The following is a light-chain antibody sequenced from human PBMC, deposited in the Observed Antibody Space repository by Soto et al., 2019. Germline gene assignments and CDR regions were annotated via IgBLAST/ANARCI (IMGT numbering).Light chain of an antibody. Sequence: EIVMTQSPATLSLSPGERATLSCRASQSVSSNVAWYQQIPGQTPRLLIYGASTRATGIPVRFSGSGSGTEFTLTISSLQSEDFAVYYCHQYDDGPYTVGQGTKVDIK. CDR3: HQYDDGPYT. CDR2: GAS. V-gene: IGKV3-15*01. J-gene: IGKJ2*01. CDR1: QSVSSN.